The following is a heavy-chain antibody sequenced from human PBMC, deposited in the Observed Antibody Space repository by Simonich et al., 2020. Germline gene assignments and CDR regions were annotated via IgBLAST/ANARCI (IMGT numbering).Heavy chain of an antibody. J-gene: IGHJ6*03. V-gene: IGHV3-7*01. CDR2: IKQDGSEK. CDR3: ARDGLGTAYYYYMDV. D-gene: IGHD7-27*01. CDR1: GFTFSSYW. Sequence: EVQLVESGGGLVQPGGSLRLSCAASGFTFSSYWMSWVRQAPGKGLEWVANIKQDGSEKYYVDSVKGRFTIARDNAKNSLYLQRNGLRAEETAVYYWARDGLGTAYYYYMDVWGKGTTVTVSS.